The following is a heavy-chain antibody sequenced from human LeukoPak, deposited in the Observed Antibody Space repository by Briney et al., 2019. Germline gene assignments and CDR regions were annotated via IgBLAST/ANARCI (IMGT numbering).Heavy chain of an antibody. Sequence: PGGSLRLSCAASGFTVSSNYMNWVRQAPGKGLEWVSVIYSGGSTYYADSVKGRFTTSRDNSKNTLYLQMNSLRAEDTAVYYCARDRDANWFDPWGQGTLVTVSS. CDR3: ARDRDANWFDP. CDR1: GFTVSSNY. CDR2: IYSGGST. J-gene: IGHJ5*02. D-gene: IGHD3-10*01. V-gene: IGHV3-53*01.